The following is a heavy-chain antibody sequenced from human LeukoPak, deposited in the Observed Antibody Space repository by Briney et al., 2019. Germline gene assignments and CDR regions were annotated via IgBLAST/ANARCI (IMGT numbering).Heavy chain of an antibody. CDR1: GRSFSGYY. J-gene: IGHJ3*02. CDR3: AREIHYDSSGQRSLHAFDI. Sequence: SETLALICAVYGRSFSGYYWGWIRQPPGKGLERIGSIYHSRSTSYNPSLKSRVTISVDTSKNQFSLKLSSVTAADTALYYCAREIHYDSSGQRSLHAFDIWGQGTMVTVSS. D-gene: IGHD3-22*01. CDR2: IYHSRST. V-gene: IGHV4-38-2*02.